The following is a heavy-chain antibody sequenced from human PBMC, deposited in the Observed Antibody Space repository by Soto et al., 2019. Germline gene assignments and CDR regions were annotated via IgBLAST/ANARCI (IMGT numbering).Heavy chain of an antibody. CDR1: GYTFTSHG. Sequence: QVQLVQSGPEVKKPGASVKVSCKASGYTFTSHGISWVRQAPGQGLEWMGWISTYNGNPNYAQKLQGRVTMTTDTSTSTAYMELRSLRSDDTAVFYCARAPLYSTSPKSAFDIWGQGTVVTVSS. CDR2: ISTYNGNP. J-gene: IGHJ3*02. V-gene: IGHV1-18*01. CDR3: ARAPLYSTSPKSAFDI. D-gene: IGHD6-6*01.